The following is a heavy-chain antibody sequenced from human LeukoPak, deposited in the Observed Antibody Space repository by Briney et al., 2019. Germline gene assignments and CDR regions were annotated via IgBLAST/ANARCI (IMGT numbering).Heavy chain of an antibody. CDR3: AKDGFDYYDSSGYSYFHY. CDR2: ISAGGGST. CDR1: GFTFSNHP. J-gene: IGHJ4*02. V-gene: IGHV3-23*01. D-gene: IGHD3-22*01. Sequence: GGSLRLSCAASGFTFSNHPMSWVRQAPGKGLQWVSGISAGGGSTCYADSVKGRFTISRDNSKNTLYLQMNSLRAEDTAVYYCAKDGFDYYDSSGYSYFHYWGQGTLVTVSS.